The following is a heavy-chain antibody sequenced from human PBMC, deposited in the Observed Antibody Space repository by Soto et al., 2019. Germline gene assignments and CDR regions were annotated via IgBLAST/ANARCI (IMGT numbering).Heavy chain of an antibody. CDR3: TSHYCISTSCYGADNWFDP. J-gene: IGHJ5*02. CDR1: GVTVSSYA. D-gene: IGHD2-2*01. V-gene: IGHV1-69*13. Sequence: GASVKVSCKTSGVTVSSYAISWVRQAPGQGLEWMGGIIPIFDTANYAQKFQGRVTITADEATSTAYTELSSLRSEDTAVYYCTSHYCISTSCYGADNWFDPWGQGTLVTVSS. CDR2: IIPIFDTA.